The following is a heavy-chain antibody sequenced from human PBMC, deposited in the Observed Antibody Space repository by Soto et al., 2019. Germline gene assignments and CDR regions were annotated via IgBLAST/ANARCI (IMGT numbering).Heavy chain of an antibody. CDR1: GGSISSYY. V-gene: IGHV4-59*01. J-gene: IGHJ4*02. Sequence: QVQLQESGPGLVKPSETLSLTCTVSGGSISSYYWSWIRQPPGKGLEWIGYIYYSGSTNYNPSLKSRVTISVDTSKDQFSLELSSVTAADTAVYYFARGYGRNFDYWGQGTLVTVSS. CDR2: IYYSGST. D-gene: IGHD1-20*01. CDR3: ARGYGRNFDY.